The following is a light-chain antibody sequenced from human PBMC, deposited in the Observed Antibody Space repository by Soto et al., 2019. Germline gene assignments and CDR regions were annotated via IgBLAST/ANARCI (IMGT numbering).Light chain of an antibody. CDR1: SSDVGAYNY. CDR3: SSHSSSSPYV. Sequence: QSALTQPRSVSGSPGQSVTISCTGTSSDVGAYNYVSWYQQQPGKAPKLMIYEVSHRPSGVSNRFSGSKSGNTASLTISALHVEDEADYYCSSHSSSSPYVFGTGTSSPS. J-gene: IGLJ1*01. V-gene: IGLV2-14*01. CDR2: EVS.